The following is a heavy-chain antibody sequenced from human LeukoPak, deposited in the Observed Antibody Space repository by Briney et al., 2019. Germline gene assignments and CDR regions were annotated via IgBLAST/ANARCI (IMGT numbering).Heavy chain of an antibody. V-gene: IGHV1-69*04. CDR3: ARDQGLTAPPPYGLDV. CDR2: IIPVLNIT. CDR1: GGTFSSSA. D-gene: IGHD5-18*01. J-gene: IGHJ6*02. Sequence: SVKVSCKTSGGTFSSSAITWVRQAPGQGLEWMGRIIPVLNITTYAQKFQGSVTITADTSTSTVYMELSSLRSEGTAIYYCARDQGLTAPPPYGLDVWGQGTTVIVSS.